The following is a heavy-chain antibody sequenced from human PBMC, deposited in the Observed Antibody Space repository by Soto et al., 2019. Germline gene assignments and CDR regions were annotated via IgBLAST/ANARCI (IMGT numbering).Heavy chain of an antibody. CDR3: ARRIATAASWFDP. V-gene: IGHV4-39*01. Sequence: QLQLQESGPGLVKPSETLSLTCTVSGYSISSSHYYWGWIHQPPGKGLEWIGSIYYSGSTYYNPSLKSRVAIFVDTSSNQFSLKLSSLTAADTAVYYCARRIATAASWFDPWGQGTLVTVSS. CDR2: IYYSGST. CDR1: GYSISSSHYY. J-gene: IGHJ5*02. D-gene: IGHD6-25*01.